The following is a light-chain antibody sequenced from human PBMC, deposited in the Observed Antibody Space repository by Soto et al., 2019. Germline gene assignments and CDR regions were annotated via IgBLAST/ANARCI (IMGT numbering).Light chain of an antibody. CDR2: GAS. CDR3: QQYNSYTPT. J-gene: IGKJ1*01. Sequence: DIQMTQSPSLVSAGVGDRVTITCRASQSVSTWLAWYQQRPGRAPQMLVHGASVLESGVSSRFSGSGSGRQFTLTISSLQSEEVATYICQQYNSYTPTFGPGTKVEI. CDR1: QSVSTW. V-gene: IGKV1-5*01.